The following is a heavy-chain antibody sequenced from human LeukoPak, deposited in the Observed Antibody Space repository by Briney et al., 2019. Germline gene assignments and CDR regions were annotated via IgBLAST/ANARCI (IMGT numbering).Heavy chain of an antibody. Sequence: LSLTCTVSGGSISSSSYYWGWIRQAPGKGLEWVAVISYDGSNKYYADSVKGRFTISRDNSKNTLYLQMNSLRAEDTAVYYCAREAVRPYYFDYWGQGTLVTVSS. CDR3: AREAVRPYYFDY. CDR1: GGSISSSS. D-gene: IGHD4-17*01. V-gene: IGHV3-30-3*01. J-gene: IGHJ4*02. CDR2: ISYDGSNK.